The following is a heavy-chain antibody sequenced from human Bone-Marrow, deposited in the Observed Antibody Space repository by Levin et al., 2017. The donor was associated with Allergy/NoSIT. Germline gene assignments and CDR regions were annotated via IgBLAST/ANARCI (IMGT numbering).Heavy chain of an antibody. J-gene: IGHJ3*01. CDR2: ISWNGGST. V-gene: IGHV3-20*01. CDR1: GFTFDDYG. CDR3: ARHRSTMTIHPGFHV. Sequence: GGSLRLSCAASGFTFDDYGMSWVRQAPGKGLEWVSTISWNGGSTGYAGLVKGRFTVSRDNAKNSLYLQINSLRVEDTALSRCARHRSTMTIHPGFHVWGQGTMVTVSS. D-gene: IGHD4-17*01.